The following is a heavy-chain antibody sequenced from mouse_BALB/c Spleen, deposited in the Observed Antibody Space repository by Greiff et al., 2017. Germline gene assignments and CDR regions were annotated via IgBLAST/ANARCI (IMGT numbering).Heavy chain of an antibody. V-gene: IGHV5-17*02. CDR3: ARGEGAMDD. J-gene: IGHJ4*01. CDR2: ISSGSSTI. Sequence: EVTLVASGGGLVQPGGSRTLSCAASGFTFSSFGMHWVRQAPDKGLEWVAYISSGSSTIYYADTVKGRFTISRDNPKNTLFLQMTSLRSADTAMYYCARGEGAMDDWGQGTSVTVSS. CDR1: GFTFSSFG.